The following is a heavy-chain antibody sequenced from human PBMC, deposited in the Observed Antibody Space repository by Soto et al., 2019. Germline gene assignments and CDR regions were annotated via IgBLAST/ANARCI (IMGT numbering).Heavy chain of an antibody. D-gene: IGHD6-19*01. CDR2: IKSKTDGGTT. CDR3: AKEYEYSSGWERIDY. CDR1: GFTFSNAW. V-gene: IGHV3-15*07. Sequence: GGSLRLSCAASGFTFSNAWMNWVRQAPGKGLEWVGRIKSKTDGGTTDYAAPVKGRFTISRDDSKNTLYLQMNSLKTEDTAVYYCAKEYEYSSGWERIDYWGQGTLVTVS. J-gene: IGHJ4*02.